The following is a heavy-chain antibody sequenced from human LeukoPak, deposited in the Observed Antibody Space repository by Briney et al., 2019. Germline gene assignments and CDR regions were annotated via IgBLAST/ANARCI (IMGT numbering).Heavy chain of an antibody. CDR1: GFSFSSYS. CDR3: AGLIFGVVA. Sequence: GGSLRLSCAASGFSFSSYSMNLVRQAPGKGLEWVSYISSSSSTIYYADSVKGRFTISRDNAKNSLYILMNSLRAEDTAVYYCAGLIFGVVAWGQGTPVTVSS. CDR2: ISSSSSTI. D-gene: IGHD3-3*01. J-gene: IGHJ5*02. V-gene: IGHV3-48*01.